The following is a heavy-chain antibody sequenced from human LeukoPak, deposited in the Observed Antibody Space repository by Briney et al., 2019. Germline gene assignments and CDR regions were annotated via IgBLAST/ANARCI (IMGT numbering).Heavy chain of an antibody. CDR2: ISYDGSNK. Sequence: GGSLRLSCAASGFTFSSYAMHWVRPAPGKGLEWVAVISYDGSNKYYADSVKGRFTISRDNSKNTLYLQMNSLRAEDTAVYYCANGGIAAANYWGQGTLVTVSS. CDR3: ANGGIAAANY. V-gene: IGHV3-30-3*01. J-gene: IGHJ4*02. D-gene: IGHD6-13*01. CDR1: GFTFSSYA.